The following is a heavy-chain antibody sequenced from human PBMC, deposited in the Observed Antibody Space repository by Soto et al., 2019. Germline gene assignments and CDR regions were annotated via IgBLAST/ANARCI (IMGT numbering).Heavy chain of an antibody. Sequence: SETLSLTCTVSGGSISSGGYYWSWIRQHPGKGLEWIGYIYYSGSTYYNPSLKSRVTISVDTSKNQFSLKLSSVTAADTAVYYCARAVHYYYDSSGYYFDYWGQGTLVTVSS. V-gene: IGHV4-31*03. CDR2: IYYSGST. CDR3: ARAVHYYYDSSGYYFDY. J-gene: IGHJ4*02. D-gene: IGHD3-22*01. CDR1: GGSISSGGYY.